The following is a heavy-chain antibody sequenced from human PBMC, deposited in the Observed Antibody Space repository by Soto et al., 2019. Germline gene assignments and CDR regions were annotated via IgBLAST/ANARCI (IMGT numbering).Heavy chain of an antibody. CDR3: ARGPIWSGYSSHYFDY. CDR2: IKPSGGST. J-gene: IGHJ4*02. V-gene: IGHV1-46*03. D-gene: IGHD3-3*01. CDR1: GYTFTSYY. Sequence: QVQLVQSGAEVKKPGASVKVSCKASGYTFTSYYMHWVRQAPGQGLEWMGIIKPSGGSTSYAQKFQGRATMAREPSTSTGYMELSSLGSEDTAVYYCARGPIWSGYSSHYFDYWGQGTLVTVSS.